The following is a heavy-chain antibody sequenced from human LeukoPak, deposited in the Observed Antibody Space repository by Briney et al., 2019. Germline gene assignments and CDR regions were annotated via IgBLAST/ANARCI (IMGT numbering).Heavy chain of an antibody. J-gene: IGHJ3*02. D-gene: IGHD4-17*01. CDR3: ARWDTTVTDAFDI. CDR1: GGSFSGYY. CDR2: INHSGST. V-gene: IGHV4-34*01. Sequence: PSETLSLTCAVYGGSFSGYYWSWIRQPPGKGLEWIGEINHSGSTNYNPSLKSRVTISADTSKNQFSLKLSSVTAADTAVYYCARWDTTVTDAFDIWGQGTMVTVSS.